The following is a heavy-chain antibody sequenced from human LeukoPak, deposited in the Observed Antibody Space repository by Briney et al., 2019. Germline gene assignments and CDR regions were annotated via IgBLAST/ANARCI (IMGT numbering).Heavy chain of an antibody. J-gene: IGHJ5*02. CDR1: GDSVSSNSAA. V-gene: IGHV6-1*01. Sequence: SQTLSLTCAISGDSVSSNSAAWNWIRQSPSRGLEWLGRTYYRPKWYNDYAVSVKSRITINPDTSKNQFSLQLNSVTPEDTAVYYCARDQDYYGSGSPGWFDPWGQGTLVTVSS. D-gene: IGHD3-10*01. CDR2: TYYRPKWYN. CDR3: ARDQDYYGSGSPGWFDP.